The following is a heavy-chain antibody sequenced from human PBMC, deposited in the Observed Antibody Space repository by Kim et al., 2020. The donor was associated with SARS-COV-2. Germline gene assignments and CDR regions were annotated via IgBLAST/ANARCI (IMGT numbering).Heavy chain of an antibody. CDR2: ISRGGDST. V-gene: IGHV3-23*01. CDR1: GFNFDAYA. CDR3: AKALSVADFGH. D-gene: IGHD4-17*01. Sequence: GGSLRLSCAASGFNFDAYAMSWVRQAPGKGLEWVSGISRGGDSTYYADSVKGRFGLSRDNSRKTVHLRMNSLRADDTAIYYCAKALSVADFGHWGQGALVIVSS. J-gene: IGHJ1*01.